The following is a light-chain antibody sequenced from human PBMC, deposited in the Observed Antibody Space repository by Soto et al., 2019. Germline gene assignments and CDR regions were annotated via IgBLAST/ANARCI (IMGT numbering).Light chain of an antibody. CDR3: QQANSFPLT. CDR1: QGSSRW. V-gene: IGKV1-12*01. Sequence: DTQMTQSPSSVSASVGDRVTITCRASQGSSRWLAWYQQQPGQAPKLLIYAASSLQSGVPSRFSGSGSGTDFTLTISSLQPEEVATYYSQQANSFPLTFGGGTKVEIK. J-gene: IGKJ4*01. CDR2: AAS.